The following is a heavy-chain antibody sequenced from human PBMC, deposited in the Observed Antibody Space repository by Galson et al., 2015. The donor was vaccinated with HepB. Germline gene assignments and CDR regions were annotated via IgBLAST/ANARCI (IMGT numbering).Heavy chain of an antibody. V-gene: IGHV1-69*13. D-gene: IGHD3-10*01. CDR2: IIPIFGTA. CDR1: GGTFSSYA. J-gene: IGHJ5*02. CDR3: ARDEVYGSGSYQGHDP. Sequence: SVKVSCKASGGTFSSYAISWVRQAPGQGLEWMGGIIPIFGTANYAQKFQGRVTITADESTSTAYMELSSLRSEDTAVYYCARDEVYGSGSYQGHDPWGQGTLVTVSS.